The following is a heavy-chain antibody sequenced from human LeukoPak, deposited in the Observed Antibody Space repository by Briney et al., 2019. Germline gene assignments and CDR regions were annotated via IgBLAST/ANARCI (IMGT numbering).Heavy chain of an antibody. V-gene: IGHV3-9*01. Sequence: GGSLRLSCAASGFTFDDYAMHWVRQAPGKGLEWVSGISWNSGSIGYADSVKGRFTISRDNAKNSLYLQMNSLRAEDTALYYCAKDIGFVLDTAKFDYWGQGTLVTVSS. D-gene: IGHD5-18*01. CDR2: ISWNSGSI. J-gene: IGHJ4*02. CDR1: GFTFDDYA. CDR3: AKDIGFVLDTAKFDY.